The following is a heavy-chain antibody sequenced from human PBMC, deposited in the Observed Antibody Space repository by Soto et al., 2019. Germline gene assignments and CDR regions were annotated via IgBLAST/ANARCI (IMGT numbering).Heavy chain of an antibody. CDR1: AFTFNNFP. CDR3: AREKCSSFSCNHGMDV. D-gene: IGHD2-2*01. V-gene: IGHV3-21*01. J-gene: IGHJ6*02. Sequence: EVQLVESGGGLVKPGGSLRLSCVASAFTFNNFPMHWVRQAPGKGLQWLASITTTSTYKYYADSVKGRFSISRDNAKNSLYLELTNLRSEDTAVYYCAREKCSSFSCNHGMDVWGLGTTVTVSS. CDR2: ITTTSTYK.